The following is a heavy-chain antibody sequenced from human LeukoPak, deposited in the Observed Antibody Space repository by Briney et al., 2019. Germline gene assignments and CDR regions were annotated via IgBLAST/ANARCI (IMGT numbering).Heavy chain of an antibody. J-gene: IGHJ4*02. CDR1: GGSMSSYY. V-gene: IGHV4-59*12. CDR2: IFYSGST. CDR3: ARDEGHYDH. D-gene: IGHD3-22*01. Sequence: SETLSLTCTVSGGSMSSYYWSWIRQPPGKGLEWIGYIFYSGSTNYNPSLKSRVTMSLDTPKNQFSLKLSSVTAADTAVYYCARDEGHYDHWGQGTLVTVSS.